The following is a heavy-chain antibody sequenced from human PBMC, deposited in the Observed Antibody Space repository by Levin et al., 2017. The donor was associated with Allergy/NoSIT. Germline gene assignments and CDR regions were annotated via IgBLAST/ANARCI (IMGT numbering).Heavy chain of an antibody. Sequence: SGPTLVKPTQTLTLTCSFSGFPLTTGGVAVGWIRQPPGKALEWLALIYWDDNKRYSPSLKSRLTTTKDTSKNQVLLILTNVDPLDTATYYCARWRGGFDYWGQGTLVIVSS. D-gene: IGHD1-1*01. J-gene: IGHJ4*02. CDR3: ARWRGGFDY. CDR2: IYWDDNK. CDR1: GFPLTTGGVA. V-gene: IGHV2-5*02.